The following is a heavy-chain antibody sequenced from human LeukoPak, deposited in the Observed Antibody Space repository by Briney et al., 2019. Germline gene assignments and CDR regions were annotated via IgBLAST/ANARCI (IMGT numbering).Heavy chain of an antibody. Sequence: AGGSLRLSCAASGFTFSSYSMNWVRQAPGKGLEWVSSISSSSSYIYYADSVKGRFTISRDNAKNSLYLQMNSLRAEDTAVYYCTRDVGTIFGVVILTGGHFDYWGQGTLVTVSS. D-gene: IGHD3-3*01. CDR3: TRDVGTIFGVVILTGGHFDY. J-gene: IGHJ4*02. V-gene: IGHV3-21*01. CDR2: ISSSSSYI. CDR1: GFTFSSYS.